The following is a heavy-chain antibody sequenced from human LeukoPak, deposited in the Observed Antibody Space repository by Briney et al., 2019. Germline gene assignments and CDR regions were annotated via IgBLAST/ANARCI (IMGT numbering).Heavy chain of an antibody. CDR3: AKDVHRIQLYLLGAFDY. Sequence: GGSLRLSCTASGFRFSDHQMSWLRQAPGQGPEWLSYIRGSGDFVNYADSVKGRFTVSRDNAKNSLFLQMNSLRVEDTAVYYCAKDVHRIQLYLLGAFDYWGQGTPVTVSS. J-gene: IGHJ4*02. CDR1: GFRFSDHQ. V-gene: IGHV3-11*01. CDR2: IRGSGDFV. D-gene: IGHD5-18*01.